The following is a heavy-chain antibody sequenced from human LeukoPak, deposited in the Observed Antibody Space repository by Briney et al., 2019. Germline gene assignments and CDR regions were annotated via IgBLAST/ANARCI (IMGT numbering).Heavy chain of an antibody. J-gene: IGHJ5*02. Sequence: GGSLRLSCAASGFTFSSYAMSWVRQAPGKGLERVSTISGSGDSTYYADSVKGRFTISRDNAKSSLYLQMNSLRAEDTAVYYCARESGYSFNLWGQGTLVTVSS. V-gene: IGHV3-23*01. D-gene: IGHD5-18*01. CDR1: GFTFSSYA. CDR3: ARESGYSFNL. CDR2: ISGSGDST.